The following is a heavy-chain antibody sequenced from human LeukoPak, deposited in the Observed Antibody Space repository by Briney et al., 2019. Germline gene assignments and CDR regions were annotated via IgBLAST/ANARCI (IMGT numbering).Heavy chain of an antibody. CDR1: GFTFSNYA. V-gene: IGHV3-23*01. CDR2: FSSSGNI. CDR3: ARRINYYESSGYYYVRYFDS. J-gene: IGHJ4*02. Sequence: PGASLRLSCAASGFTFSNYAMSWVRQAPGKGLEWVSTFSSSGNIHYGDSVRGRSTISRDNSRNTLYLQMNSLGAEDTAVYYCARRINYYESSGYYYVRYFDSWGQGTLVAVSS. D-gene: IGHD3-22*01.